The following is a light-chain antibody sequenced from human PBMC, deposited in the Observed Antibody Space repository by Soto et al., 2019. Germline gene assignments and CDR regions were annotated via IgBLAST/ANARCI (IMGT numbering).Light chain of an antibody. CDR1: SSDVGGYNS. V-gene: IGLV2-14*03. CDR2: NVN. J-gene: IGLJ1*01. Sequence: QAVVTQPASVSGSPGQSITISCTGTSSDVGGYNSVSWYQQHPGKAPKLMIYNVNNRPSGISNRFSGSKSGNTASLTISGLQAEDEADYYCSSYTSTSTYVFGTGTKVTVL. CDR3: SSYTSTSTYV.